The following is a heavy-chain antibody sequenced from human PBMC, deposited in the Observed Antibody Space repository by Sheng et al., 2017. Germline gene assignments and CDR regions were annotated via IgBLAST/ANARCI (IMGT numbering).Heavy chain of an antibody. CDR1: GFTFSNAR. J-gene: IGHJ5*02. V-gene: IGHV3-15*01. D-gene: IGHD6-13*01. CDR2: IKSKSAGGTT. Sequence: VQLVESGGGLVEPGGSLRLACAASGFTFSNARMNWVRQAPGKGLEWVGRIKSKSAGGTTDYAAPVKGRFTISRDDSKSTLYLQMNSLKTEDTAVYYCTSGYSSKWYAWGQGTLVTVSS. CDR3: TSGYSSKWYA.